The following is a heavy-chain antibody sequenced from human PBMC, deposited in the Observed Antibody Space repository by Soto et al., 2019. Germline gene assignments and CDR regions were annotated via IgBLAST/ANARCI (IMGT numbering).Heavy chain of an antibody. Sequence: LRLSCAASGFTFSSYSMTWVRQAPGKGLEWVSVISGSDGSTYYADSVKGRFTISRDDPKNTLYLQMNSLRAEDTAVYYCAKGRAGYSSAWPFDYWGQGTLVTVSS. CDR1: GFTFSSYS. D-gene: IGHD6-19*01. V-gene: IGHV3-23*01. CDR2: ISGSDGST. J-gene: IGHJ4*02. CDR3: AKGRAGYSSAWPFDY.